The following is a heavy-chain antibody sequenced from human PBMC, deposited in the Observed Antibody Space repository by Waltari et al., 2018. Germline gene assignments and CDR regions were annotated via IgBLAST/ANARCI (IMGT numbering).Heavy chain of an antibody. CDR1: GYSISSGYY. CDR2: IFHSGST. Sequence: QVQLQESGPGLVNPSETLSLTCTVSGYSISSGYYWGWIRQPPGKGLEWIGTIFHSGSTYYNPSLKSRVTISLDTSKNQFSLRLSSVTAADTAVYYCAREYQGIFGLVHYWGQGTLVTVSS. J-gene: IGHJ4*02. D-gene: IGHD3-3*01. CDR3: AREYQGIFGLVHY. V-gene: IGHV4-38-2*02.